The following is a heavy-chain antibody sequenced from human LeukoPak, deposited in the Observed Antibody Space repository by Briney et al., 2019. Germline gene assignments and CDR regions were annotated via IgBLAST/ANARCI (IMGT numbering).Heavy chain of an antibody. J-gene: IGHJ1*01. CDR1: GFTFSSYW. CDR2: INSDGSST. D-gene: IGHD2-21*02. CDR3: ARDAYCGGDCYDRYFQH. Sequence: GRSLRLSCAASGFTFSSYWMHWVRQPPGKGLVWVSRINSDGSSTSYADSVKGRFTISRDNAKNTLYLQMNSLRAEDTAVYYCARDAYCGGDCYDRYFQHWGQGTLVTVSS. V-gene: IGHV3-74*01.